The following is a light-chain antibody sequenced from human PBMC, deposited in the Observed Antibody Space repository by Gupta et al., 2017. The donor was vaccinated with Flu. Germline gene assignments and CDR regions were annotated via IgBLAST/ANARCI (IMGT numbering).Light chain of an antibody. Sequence: EIVMTQSPATLSVSPREGVTLSCRASQSVGSNLAWYQKKPRQAPRLLIYGASTRATGIPGRFRGSGSDTDFTLTISSLQSEDFAVYYCQQYFGWPPRNFGRGTKLEI. CDR3: QQYFGWPPRN. V-gene: IGKV3-15*01. CDR2: GAS. CDR1: QSVGSN. J-gene: IGKJ2*01.